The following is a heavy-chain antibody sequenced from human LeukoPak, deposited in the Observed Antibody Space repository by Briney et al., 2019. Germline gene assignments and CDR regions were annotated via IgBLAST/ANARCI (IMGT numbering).Heavy chain of an antibody. J-gene: IGHJ4*02. CDR1: GYTFIGYY. Sequence: ASVKVSCKASGYTFIGYYIHWVRQAPGQGLEWVGWINPDSGGTHYAQKFQGTVTLTRDTSISTAYMELSSLRSEDTAVYYCARGRRMEWIFGVVITRGYYFDYWGQGTLVTVSS. D-gene: IGHD3-3*01. CDR3: ARGRRMEWIFGVVITRGYYFDY. CDR2: INPDSGGT. V-gene: IGHV1-2*02.